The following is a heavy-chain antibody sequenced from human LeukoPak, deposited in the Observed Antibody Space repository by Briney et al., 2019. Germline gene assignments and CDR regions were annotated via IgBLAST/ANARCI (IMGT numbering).Heavy chain of an antibody. CDR1: GGSISSYY. CDR3: ARGVIVGATRAFDY. J-gene: IGHJ4*02. Sequence: SETLSLTCTVSGGSISSYYWSWIRQPPGKGLERIGYIYYSGSTNYNPSLKSRVTISVDTSKNQFSLKLSSVTAADTAVYYCARGVIVGATRAFDYWGQGALVTVSS. D-gene: IGHD1-26*01. V-gene: IGHV4-59*01. CDR2: IYYSGST.